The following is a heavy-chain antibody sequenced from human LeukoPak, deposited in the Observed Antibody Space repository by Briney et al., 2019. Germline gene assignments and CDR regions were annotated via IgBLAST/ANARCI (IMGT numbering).Heavy chain of an antibody. CDR3: ASSFLILDY. CDR2: ISSSGTTI. CDR1: GLTFSSHE. D-gene: IGHD3-3*01. J-gene: IGHJ4*02. V-gene: IGHV3-48*03. Sequence: PGGSLRLSCAASGLTFSSHEINWVRQAPGKGLEWVSYISSSGTTIYYADSVKGRFTISRDNAKNSVYLQMNSLRAEDTAVYYCASSFLILDYWGQGTQVIVSS.